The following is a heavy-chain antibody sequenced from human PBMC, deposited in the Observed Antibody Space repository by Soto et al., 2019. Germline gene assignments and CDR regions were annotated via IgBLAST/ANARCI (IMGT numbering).Heavy chain of an antibody. CDR3: ASDKDRPQLGGNYYYILDV. V-gene: IGHV1-69*12. CDR2: IMPVFRTP. J-gene: IGHJ6*02. Sequence: QGQLEQSGAEVKKPGSSVKVSCKASGGTFSNSAISWVRQAPGQGLEWMGGIMPVFRTPDYAQKFQGRVTITADESTSTAYMELSGLRSDDTAVYFCASDKDRPQLGGNYYYILDVWGQGTTVTVSS. CDR1: GGTFSNSA. D-gene: IGHD3-3*02.